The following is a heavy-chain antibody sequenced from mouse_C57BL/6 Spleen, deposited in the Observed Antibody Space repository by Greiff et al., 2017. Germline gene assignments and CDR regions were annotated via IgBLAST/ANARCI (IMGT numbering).Heavy chain of an antibody. Sequence: QVQLQQPGAELVRPGSSVKLSCKASGYTFTSYWMHWVKQRPIQGLEWIGNIDPSDSETHYNQKFKDKATLTVDKSSSTAYMQLSSLTSEDSAVYYCARSRDYGRRDWYFDVWGTGTTVTVSS. D-gene: IGHD1-1*01. J-gene: IGHJ1*03. CDR2: IDPSDSET. CDR3: ARSRDYGRRDWYFDV. CDR1: GYTFTSYW. V-gene: IGHV1-52*01.